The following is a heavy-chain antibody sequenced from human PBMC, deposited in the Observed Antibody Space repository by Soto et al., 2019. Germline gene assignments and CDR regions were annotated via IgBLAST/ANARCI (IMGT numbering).Heavy chain of an antibody. CDR3: ARQRTTVVTQAYFDY. J-gene: IGHJ4*02. CDR2: IYHSGRT. Sequence: SDTVSLTCIVSGKSISSSSYYLGWIRQPPGKGLEWIGSIYHSGRTYYNPSLKSRVSISIDTSKNQFSLKLSSVTAADTALYYCARQRTTVVTQAYFDYWGQGDLVTVSS. D-gene: IGHD2-21*02. V-gene: IGHV4-39*01. CDR1: GKSISSSSYY.